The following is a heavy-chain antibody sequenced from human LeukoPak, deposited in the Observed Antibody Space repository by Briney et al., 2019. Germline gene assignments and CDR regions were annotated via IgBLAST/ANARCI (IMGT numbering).Heavy chain of an antibody. D-gene: IGHD2-15*01. Sequence: PGGSLRLSCAASGFTFSSYWMHWVRHAAGKGLVWVSRINSDGSSTNYADSVKGRFTISRDNAKNTLYLQMNSLRAEDTAVYYCASWDLLPLDPWGQGTLVTVSS. J-gene: IGHJ5*02. V-gene: IGHV3-74*01. CDR1: GFTFSSYW. CDR2: INSDGSST. CDR3: ASWDLLPLDP.